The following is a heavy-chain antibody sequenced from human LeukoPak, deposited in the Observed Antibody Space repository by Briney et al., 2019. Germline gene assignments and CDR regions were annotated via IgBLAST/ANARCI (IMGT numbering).Heavy chain of an antibody. CDR3: AKDEQQLATFDY. CDR1: GFTFSSYG. Sequence: GGSLRLSCAASGFTFSSYGMHWVRQAPGKGPEWVAFIRYDGSNKYYADSVKGRFTISRDNSKNTLYLQMNSLRAEDTAVYYCAKDEQQLATFDYWGQGTLVTVSS. J-gene: IGHJ4*02. V-gene: IGHV3-30*02. CDR2: IRYDGSNK. D-gene: IGHD6-13*01.